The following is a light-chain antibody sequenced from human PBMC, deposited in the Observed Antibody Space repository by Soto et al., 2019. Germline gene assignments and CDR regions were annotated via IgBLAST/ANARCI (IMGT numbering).Light chain of an antibody. CDR1: SSNIGSNT. CDR2: SNN. J-gene: IGLJ2*01. CDR3: AAWDDSLNGVV. V-gene: IGLV1-44*01. Sequence: QPVLTQPPSASATPGQRVTISCSGGSSNIGSNTVNWYQQLPGMAPKLLIHSNNQRPSGVPDRFSGSKSGTSASLAISGLQSEDEADYYCAAWDDSLNGVVFGGGTKLTVL.